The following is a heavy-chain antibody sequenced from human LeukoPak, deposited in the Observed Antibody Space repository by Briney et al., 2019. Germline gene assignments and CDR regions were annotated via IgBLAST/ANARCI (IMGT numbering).Heavy chain of an antibody. V-gene: IGHV3-33*08. Sequence: GGSLRLSRAASGLTVSDNYMTWVRQAPGKGLEWVAVIWYDGSNKYYADSVKGRFTISRDNSKNTLYLQMNSLRAEDTAVYYCARARQGTPYYYYYMDVWGKGTTVTVSS. CDR1: GLTVSDNY. J-gene: IGHJ6*03. CDR2: IWYDGSNK. D-gene: IGHD1-7*01. CDR3: ARARQGTPYYYYYMDV.